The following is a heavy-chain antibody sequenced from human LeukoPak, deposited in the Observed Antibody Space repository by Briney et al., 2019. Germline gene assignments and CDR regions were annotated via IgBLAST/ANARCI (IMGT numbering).Heavy chain of an antibody. CDR1: GFTFSSYW. V-gene: IGHV3-74*01. J-gene: IGHJ4*02. CDR2: INNDGSTT. Sequence: GRSLRLSCAASGFTFSSYWMHWVRQAPGKGLVWVSRINNDGSTTTYADSVRGRFTISRDNAKNTLYLQMNSLRAEDTAVYYCTRDTRGTIGTTTLDYWGQGTLVTVSS. D-gene: IGHD1-1*01. CDR3: TRDTRGTIGTTTLDY.